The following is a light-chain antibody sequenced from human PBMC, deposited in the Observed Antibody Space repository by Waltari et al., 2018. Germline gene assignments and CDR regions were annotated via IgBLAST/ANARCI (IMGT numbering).Light chain of an antibody. CDR2: GAS. J-gene: IGKJ2*01. CDR3: QHYNSWPPEYT. CDR1: QNIASN. V-gene: IGKV3-15*01. Sequence: EMVMTQSPATLSVSPGETATLSCRASQNIASNLAWYQQKPGQSPRLLIYGASTRASGAPARFSGTGSGTEFTLAISSIQSEDLAVYYCQHYNSWPPEYTFGKGTKLEIK.